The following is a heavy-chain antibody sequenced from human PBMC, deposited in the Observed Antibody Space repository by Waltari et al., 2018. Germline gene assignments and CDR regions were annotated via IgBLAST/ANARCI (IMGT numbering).Heavy chain of an antibody. CDR3: ARGPYSGSYYVTYYFDY. D-gene: IGHD1-26*01. CDR1: GGTFSSYA. Sequence: QVQLVQSGAEVKKPGSSVKVSCKASGGTFSSYAISWVRQAPGQGLEWMGWISAYNGNTNYAQKLQGRVTMTTDTSTSTAYMELRSLRSDDTAVYYCARGPYSGSYYVTYYFDYWGQGTLVTVSS. J-gene: IGHJ4*02. V-gene: IGHV1-18*01. CDR2: ISAYNGNT.